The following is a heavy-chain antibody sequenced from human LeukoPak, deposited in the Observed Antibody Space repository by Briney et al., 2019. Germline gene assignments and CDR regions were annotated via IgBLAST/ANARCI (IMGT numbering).Heavy chain of an antibody. Sequence: GASVKVSCKASGGTFSSYAISWVRQAPGQGLEWMERIIPIFGTANYAQKFQGRVTITTDESTSTAYMELSSLRSEDTAVYYCAREGGATEFDYWGQGTLVTVSS. J-gene: IGHJ4*02. CDR2: IIPIFGTA. CDR1: GGTFSSYA. D-gene: IGHD1-26*01. CDR3: AREGGATEFDY. V-gene: IGHV1-69*05.